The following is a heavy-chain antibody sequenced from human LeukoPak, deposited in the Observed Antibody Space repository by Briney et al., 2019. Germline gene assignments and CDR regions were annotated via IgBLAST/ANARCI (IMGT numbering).Heavy chain of an antibody. CDR2: ILHSGGT. V-gene: IGHV4-30-2*06. J-gene: IGHJ4*02. CDR1: GVSISSGGYY. Sequence: PSETLSLTCTVSGVSISSGGYYWNWIRQSPEKGLEWIGYILHSGGTYYNPSLQSRVSISVDRSKNQFSLRVNGATAADTAVYYCARATHNWNYNSLPGLFDYWGQGTLVTVSS. CDR3: ARATHNWNYNSLPGLFDY. D-gene: IGHD1-7*01.